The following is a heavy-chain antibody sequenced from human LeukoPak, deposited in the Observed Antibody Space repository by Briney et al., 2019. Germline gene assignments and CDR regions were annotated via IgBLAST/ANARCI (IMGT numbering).Heavy chain of an antibody. CDR3: ARDREPYYYDSSGRPTAGY. D-gene: IGHD3-22*01. CDR2: ISGSGGST. Sequence: GGSLRLSCAASGFTFSSYAMSWVRQAPGKGLEWVSAISGSGGSTYYADSVKGRFTISRDNAKNSMYLQMNSLRAEDTAVYHCARDREPYYYDSSGRPTAGYWGQGTPVTVSS. J-gene: IGHJ4*02. V-gene: IGHV3-23*01. CDR1: GFTFSSYA.